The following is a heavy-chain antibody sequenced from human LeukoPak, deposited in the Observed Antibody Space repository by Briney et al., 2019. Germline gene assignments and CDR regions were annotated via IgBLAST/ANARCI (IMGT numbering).Heavy chain of an antibody. D-gene: IGHD5-18*01. J-gene: IGHJ4*02. CDR1: GFTFSSYG. CDR3: AKDREYSYGLDY. CDR2: IWYDGSNK. Sequence: GRSLRLSCAASGFTFSSYGMHWVRQAPGKGLEWVAVIWYDGSNKYYADSVKGRFTISRDNSKNTLYLQMNSLRAEDMAVYYCAKDREYSYGLDYWGQGTLVTVSS. V-gene: IGHV3-33*06.